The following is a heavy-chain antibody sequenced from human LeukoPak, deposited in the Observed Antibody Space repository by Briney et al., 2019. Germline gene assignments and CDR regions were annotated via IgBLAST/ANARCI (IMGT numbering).Heavy chain of an antibody. V-gene: IGHV1-2*02. CDR3: AISIQAPSIPAFDF. CDR2: INPTSGGT. D-gene: IGHD5-24*01. J-gene: IGHJ4*02. CDR1: GDTFTGHY. Sequence: ASVKVSCKASGDTFTGHYIHWMRQAPGQGLEWMGWINPTSGGTDYARSFQGRVTLTRDTSIGTAYMELSRLISEDTAIYYCAISIQAPSIPAFDFWGQGVQVSVSS.